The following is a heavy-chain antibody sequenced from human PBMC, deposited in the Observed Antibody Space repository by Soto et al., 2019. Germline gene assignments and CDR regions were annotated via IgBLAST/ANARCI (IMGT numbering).Heavy chain of an antibody. CDR1: GGTFSSYA. CDR3: AGTLLGAYSSGSVDY. Sequence: QVQLVQSGAEVKKPGSSVKVSCKASGGTFSSYAISWVRQAPGQGLEWMGGIIPIFGTANYAQKFQGRVTIXXDXSRXTAYMELGSLRSEDTAVYYCAGTLLGAYSSGSVDYWGQGTLVTVSS. V-gene: IGHV1-69*14. CDR2: IIPIFGTA. D-gene: IGHD6-19*01. J-gene: IGHJ4*02.